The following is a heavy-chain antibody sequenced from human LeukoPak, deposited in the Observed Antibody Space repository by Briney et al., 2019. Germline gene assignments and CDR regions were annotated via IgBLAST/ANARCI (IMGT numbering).Heavy chain of an antibody. Sequence: ASVKVSCKASGYTFTSYAMHWVRQAPGQRLEWMGWINTGNGNTKYSQKFQGRVTITRDTSASTAYMELSSLRSEDTAVYYCARKDIVAMGEAFDIWGQGIMVTVSS. CDR2: INTGNGNT. CDR1: GYTFTSYA. CDR3: ARKDIVAMGEAFDI. V-gene: IGHV1-3*04. J-gene: IGHJ3*02. D-gene: IGHD5-12*01.